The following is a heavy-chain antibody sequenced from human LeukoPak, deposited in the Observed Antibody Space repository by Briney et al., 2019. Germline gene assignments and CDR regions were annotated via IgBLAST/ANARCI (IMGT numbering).Heavy chain of an antibody. Sequence: GGSLRLSCAASGFTFSNSALTWVRQAPGKGLEWVANIKTDGSQIYYVDSVKGRFTISRDNAKNSLYLQMNSLRAEDTAVYYCARDLNWETYWGQGTLVSVSS. V-gene: IGHV3-7*01. J-gene: IGHJ4*02. CDR1: GFTFSNSA. CDR3: ARDLNWETY. CDR2: IKTDGSQI. D-gene: IGHD7-27*01.